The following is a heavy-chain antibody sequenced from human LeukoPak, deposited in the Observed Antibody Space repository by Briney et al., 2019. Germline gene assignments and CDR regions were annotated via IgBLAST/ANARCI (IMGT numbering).Heavy chain of an antibody. J-gene: IGHJ6*03. D-gene: IGHD5-12*01. CDR3: ARDLSKVAYYYYYYYMDV. Sequence: KPSETLSLTCTVSGGSISSYYWSWIRQPPGKGLEWIGYIYYSGSTNYNPSLKSRVTISVDTSKNQFSLKLRSVTAADTAVYYCARDLSKVAYYYYYYYMDVWGKGTTVTVSS. CDR2: IYYSGST. CDR1: GGSISSYY. V-gene: IGHV4-59*12.